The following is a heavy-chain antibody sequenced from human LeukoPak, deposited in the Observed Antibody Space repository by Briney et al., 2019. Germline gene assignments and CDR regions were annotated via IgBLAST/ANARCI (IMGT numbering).Heavy chain of an antibody. D-gene: IGHD3-22*01. CDR2: THYSGTG. Sequence: SETPSLTCTVSGGSISSYYWSWIRQPPGKGLEWIGYTHYSGTGNYNPSLKSRVTISIDTSKNRFSLRLTSVTAADTAVYYCARVRFYDTTGYSTSYYLDYWGQGALVTVSS. J-gene: IGHJ4*02. V-gene: IGHV4-59*01. CDR3: ARVRFYDTTGYSTSYYLDY. CDR1: GGSISSYY.